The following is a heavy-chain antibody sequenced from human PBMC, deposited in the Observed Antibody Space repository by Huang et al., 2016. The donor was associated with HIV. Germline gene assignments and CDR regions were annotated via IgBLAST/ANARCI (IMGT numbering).Heavy chain of an antibody. D-gene: IGHD6-13*01. CDR2: ISYYAKTK. CDR3: AKGGSAAAVLDF. CDR1: GFTFSSYG. Sequence: QVQLVESGGGVVQPGRSLRISCAASGFTFSSYGMHWVRQAQGKGLEWVAVISYYAKTKDYADAVKGRFSISRDNSKTTVYLQLNSLRVEDTAVYYCAKGGSAAAVLDFWGQGTLVTVSS. J-gene: IGHJ4*02. V-gene: IGHV3-30*18.